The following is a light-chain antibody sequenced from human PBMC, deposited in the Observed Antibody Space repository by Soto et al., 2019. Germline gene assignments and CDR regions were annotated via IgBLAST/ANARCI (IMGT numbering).Light chain of an antibody. CDR1: QNIARN. J-gene: IGKJ3*01. V-gene: IGKV3-15*01. Sequence: EIVMTQSPVTLYVSPGERATLSCSASQNIARNVAWYQQKPGQAPSLLIYDASTRATGIPPRFSGSGSGTEFTLTISSLQSEDFAVYYCQQYNNWLIFTFGPGTKVDIK. CDR3: QQYNNWLIFT. CDR2: DAS.